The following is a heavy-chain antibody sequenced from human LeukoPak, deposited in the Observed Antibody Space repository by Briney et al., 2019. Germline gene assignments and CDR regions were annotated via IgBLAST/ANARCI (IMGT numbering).Heavy chain of an antibody. Sequence: QPGGSLRLSCTASGFTFDDYAMHWVRQAPGKGLEWVSGISWTSSSISYADSVKGRFTISRDSAKNSLYLQMNSLRAEDMALYYCAKDATTELNYYMDVWGKGTMVTVSS. J-gene: IGHJ6*03. CDR1: GFTFDDYA. V-gene: IGHV3-9*03. CDR3: AKDATTELNYYMDV. D-gene: IGHD1-7*01. CDR2: ISWTSSSI.